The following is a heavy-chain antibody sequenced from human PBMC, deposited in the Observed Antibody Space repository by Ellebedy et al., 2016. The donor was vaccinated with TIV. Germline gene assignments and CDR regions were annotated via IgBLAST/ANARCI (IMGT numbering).Heavy chain of an antibody. Sequence: PGGSLRLSCAASGFTFNSYSMNWVRQAPGKGLEWISYISKSDTTYYADSVKGRFTISRDNAKNSLYLQMNSLRAEDTAVYYCARDQVYGIQLWFDYWGQGTLVTVSS. V-gene: IGHV3-69-1*01. CDR2: ISKSDTT. CDR1: GFTFNSYS. J-gene: IGHJ4*02. D-gene: IGHD5-18*01. CDR3: ARDQVYGIQLWFDY.